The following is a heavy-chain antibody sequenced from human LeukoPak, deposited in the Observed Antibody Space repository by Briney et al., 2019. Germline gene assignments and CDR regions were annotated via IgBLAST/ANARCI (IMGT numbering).Heavy chain of an antibody. D-gene: IGHD1-26*01. CDR1: GGSFSNYY. CDR2: INPSRST. Sequence: SETLSLICAVYGGSFSNYYWTWIRQLPGKGLEWIGEINPSRSTNYNPSLKRRVTISADPSMNQFSLRLSSVTAADTAVYYCARGVVGATRFDYWGQGTLVTVSS. V-gene: IGHV4-34*01. J-gene: IGHJ4*02. CDR3: ARGVVGATRFDY.